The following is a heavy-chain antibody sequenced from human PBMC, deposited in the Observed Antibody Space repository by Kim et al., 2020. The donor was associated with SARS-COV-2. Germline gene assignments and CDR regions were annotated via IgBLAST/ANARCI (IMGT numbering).Heavy chain of an antibody. CDR1: GFTFSSYS. D-gene: IGHD3-10*01. J-gene: IGHJ6*02. Sequence: GGSLRLSCAASGFTFSSYSMNWVRQAPGKGLEWVSYISSSSSTIYYADSVKGRFTISRDNAKNSLYLQMNSLRDEDTAVYYCARDQEYYYGSGSYYEYYYYYYGMDVWGQGTTVTVSS. CDR3: ARDQEYYYGSGSYYEYYYYYYGMDV. CDR2: ISSSSSTI. V-gene: IGHV3-48*02.